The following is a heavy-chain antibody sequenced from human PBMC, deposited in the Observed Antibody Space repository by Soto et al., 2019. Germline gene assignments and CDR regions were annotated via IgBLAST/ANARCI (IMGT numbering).Heavy chain of an antibody. D-gene: IGHD1-26*01. V-gene: IGHV4-59*08. Sequence: SETLSLTCTVSSGSISSYYWSWIRQPPGRGLEWIGNIYYHGSTNYNPSLKSRVTISLDTSKNQFSLKLNSVTAADTAVYYCARHPQGVGATGASDYWGQGTLVTVS. J-gene: IGHJ4*02. CDR3: ARHPQGVGATGASDY. CDR2: IYYHGST. CDR1: SGSISSYY.